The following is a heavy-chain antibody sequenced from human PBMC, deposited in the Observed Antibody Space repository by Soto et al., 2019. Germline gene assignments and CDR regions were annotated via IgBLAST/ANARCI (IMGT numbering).Heavy chain of an antibody. CDR1: VGSISISNW. CDR3: ARVTYYYDSSGSVGFGY. D-gene: IGHD3-22*01. CDR2: IYHSGST. Sequence: SETLCLTCAFSVGSISISNWWSCFRQPPVKGLEWIGEIYHSGSTNYNPSLKSRVTISVDKSKNQFSLKLSSVTAADTAVYYCARVTYYYDSSGSVGFGYWGQGTLVTVSS. V-gene: IGHV4-4*02. J-gene: IGHJ4*02.